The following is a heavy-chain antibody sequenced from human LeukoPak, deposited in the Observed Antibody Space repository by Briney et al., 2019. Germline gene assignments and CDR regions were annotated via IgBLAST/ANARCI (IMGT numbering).Heavy chain of an antibody. J-gene: IGHJ5*02. V-gene: IGHV3-33*01. CDR3: ARVPLGEFKGFDP. Sequence: GGSLRLSCAASGFTFSNYGMHWVRQAPGKGLEWVAVIWYDGSKKYYADSVKGRFTISRDTSKNTLYLQMNSLRAEDTAVYYCARVPLGEFKGFDPWGQGTLVTVSS. D-gene: IGHD3-10*01. CDR1: GFTFSNYG. CDR2: IWYDGSKK.